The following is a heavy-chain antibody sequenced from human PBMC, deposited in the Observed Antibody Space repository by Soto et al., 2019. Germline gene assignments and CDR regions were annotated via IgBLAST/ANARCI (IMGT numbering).Heavy chain of an antibody. J-gene: IGHJ6*02. Sequence: QVQLVESGGGVVQPGRSLRLSCAASGFTFSSYGMHWVRQAPGKGLEWVAVISYDGSNKYYADSVKGRFTISRDNSKNTLYLQMNRLRAEDTAVYYCANPYCSGGSCHLYGMDVWGQGTTVTVSS. CDR1: GFTFSSYG. CDR2: ISYDGSNK. V-gene: IGHV3-30*18. CDR3: ANPYCSGGSCHLYGMDV. D-gene: IGHD2-15*01.